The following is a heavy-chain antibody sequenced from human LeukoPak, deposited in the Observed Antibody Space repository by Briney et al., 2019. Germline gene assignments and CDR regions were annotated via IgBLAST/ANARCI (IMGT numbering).Heavy chain of an antibody. CDR2: ISAYNGDP. D-gene: IGHD3-22*01. Sequence: ASVTVSRKAAGYTFTVYGISWERQGPGQGGAWIGWISAYNGDPNYAQKLQGRVTMTTDTSTSTAYMELRSLRSDDTAVYYCARDHRSESYCDSSGYYYYSPFDYWGQGTLVTVSS. CDR3: ARDHRSESYCDSSGYYYYSPFDY. CDR1: GYTFTVYG. V-gene: IGHV1-18*01. J-gene: IGHJ4*02.